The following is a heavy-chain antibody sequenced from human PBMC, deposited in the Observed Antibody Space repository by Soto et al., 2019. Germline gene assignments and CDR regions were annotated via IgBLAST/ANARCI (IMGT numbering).Heavy chain of an antibody. CDR3: XXXXXXXIXX. D-gene: IGHD3-10*01. J-gene: IGHJ4*02. CDR2: SRSRADNYAT. CDR1: GITFSDHD. V-gene: IGHV3-72*01. Sequence: EVQLVESGGGLVQPGGSLRLSCATSGITFSDHDMDWVRQAPGKGLEWLGRSRSRADNYATDYAASVKGRFTFLRDDSKSSXSXXXXXXXXXDTXXYXXXXXXXXXIXXXGQGTLVTVSS.